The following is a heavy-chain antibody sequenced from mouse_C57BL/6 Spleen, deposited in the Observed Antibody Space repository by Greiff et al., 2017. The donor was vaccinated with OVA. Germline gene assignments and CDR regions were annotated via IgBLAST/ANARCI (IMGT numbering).Heavy chain of an antibody. CDR2: INPSSGYT. Sequence: VQLQQSGAELAKPGASVKLSCKASGYTFTSYWMHWVKQRPGQGLEWIGYINPSSGYTTYNQKFKDKATLTADKSSSTAYMQLSRLTYEDSAVEYCARSDGDYDGYCDVWGTGTTVTVSS. CDR1: GYTFTSYW. CDR3: ARSDGDYDGYCDV. D-gene: IGHD2-13*01. V-gene: IGHV1-7*01. J-gene: IGHJ1*03.